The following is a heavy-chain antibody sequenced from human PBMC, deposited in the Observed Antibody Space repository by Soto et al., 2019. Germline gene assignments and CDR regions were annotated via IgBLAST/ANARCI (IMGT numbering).Heavy chain of an antibody. J-gene: IGHJ4*02. CDR1: GFTFSSYS. D-gene: IGHD3-22*01. CDR2: ISSSSSYI. Sequence: GGSLRLSCAASGFTFSSYSMNWVRQAPGKGLEWVSSISSSSSYIYYADSVKGRFTISRDKAKNSLYLQMNSLRAEDTAVYYCAKRPLSIITFDYWGLGTLVTV. CDR3: AKRPLSIITFDY. V-gene: IGHV3-21*04.